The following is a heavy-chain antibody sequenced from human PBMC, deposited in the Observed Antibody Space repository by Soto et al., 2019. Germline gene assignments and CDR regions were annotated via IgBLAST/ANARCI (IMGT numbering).Heavy chain of an antibody. CDR1: GFTFSSYA. J-gene: IGHJ4*02. CDR3: AKDRTYSSSMGY. V-gene: IGHV3-23*01. D-gene: IGHD6-6*01. Sequence: EVQLLESGGGLVQPGGSLRLSCAASGFTFSSYAMSWVRQAPGKGLEWVSAISGSGGSTYYADSVKGRFTISRDNSKNTLYLQMNSLRAEDTAIYYCAKDRTYSSSMGYWGQGTLVTVSS. CDR2: ISGSGGST.